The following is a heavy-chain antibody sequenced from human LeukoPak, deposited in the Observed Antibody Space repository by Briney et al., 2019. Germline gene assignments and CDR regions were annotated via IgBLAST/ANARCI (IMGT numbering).Heavy chain of an antibody. CDR2: IYYSGST. Sequence: SETLSLTCTVSGGSISSGGYYWSWIRQHPGKGLEWIGYIYYSGSTYYNPSLKSRVTISVDTSKNQISLKLSSVTAADTAVYYCAREIAARPSYFDYWGQGTLVTVSS. V-gene: IGHV4-31*03. J-gene: IGHJ4*02. D-gene: IGHD6-6*01. CDR3: AREIAARPSYFDY. CDR1: GGSISSGGYY.